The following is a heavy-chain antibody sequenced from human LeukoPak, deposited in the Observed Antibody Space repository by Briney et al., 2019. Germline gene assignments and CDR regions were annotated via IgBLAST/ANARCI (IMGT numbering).Heavy chain of an antibody. J-gene: IGHJ4*02. Sequence: ASVKVSCKASGYTFTSYDINWVRQATGQGLEWMGWMNPNSGNTGYAQKFQGRVTMTRNTSISTAYMELSSLRSEDTAVYYCARGYPYYYDSSGYYTNWGQGTLATVSS. V-gene: IGHV1-8*01. D-gene: IGHD3-22*01. CDR2: MNPNSGNT. CDR1: GYTFTSYD. CDR3: ARGYPYYYDSSGYYTN.